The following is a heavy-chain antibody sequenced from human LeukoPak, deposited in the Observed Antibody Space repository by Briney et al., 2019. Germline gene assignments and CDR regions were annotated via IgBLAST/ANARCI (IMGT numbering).Heavy chain of an antibody. V-gene: IGHV4-59*08. CDR2: IYYSGST. CDR1: GGSISSYH. D-gene: IGHD3-3*02. CDR3: PRTSIFGVVRFDP. J-gene: IGHJ5*02. Sequence: PSETLSLTCTVSGGSISSYHWSWIRQPPGKGLEWIGYIYYSGSTNYNPSLKSRLTISVDTSKNHFSLKLSSVTAADTAVYYCPRTSIFGVVRFDPWGQGTLVTVSS.